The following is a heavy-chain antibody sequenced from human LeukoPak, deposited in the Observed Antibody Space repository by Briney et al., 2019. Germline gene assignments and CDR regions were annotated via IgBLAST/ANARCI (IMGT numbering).Heavy chain of an antibody. CDR2: IYYSGST. D-gene: IGHD3-10*01. J-gene: IGHJ4*02. Sequence: PSETLSLTCTVSGGSISSYYWSWIRQPPGKGLEWIGYIYYSGSTNYNPSLKSRVTMSVDTSKNQFSLKLSSVTAADTAVYYCARRKVRGVLDYWGQGTLVTVSS. CDR1: GGSISSYY. CDR3: ARRKVRGVLDY. V-gene: IGHV4-59*08.